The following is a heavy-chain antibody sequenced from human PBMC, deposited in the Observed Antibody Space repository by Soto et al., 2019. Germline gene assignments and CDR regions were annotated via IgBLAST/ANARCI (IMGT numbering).Heavy chain of an antibody. V-gene: IGHV3-30-3*01. CDR1: GFTFSSYA. J-gene: IGHJ4*02. CDR2: ISYDGSNK. CDR3: ARAAYYYDSSGYYHFDY. D-gene: IGHD3-22*01. Sequence: QVQLVESGGGVVQPGRSLRLSCAASGFTFSSYAMHWVRQAPGKGLEWVAVISYDGSNKYYADSVKGRFTSSRDNSKNTLYLQMNSLRAEDTAVYYCARAAYYYDSSGYYHFDYWGQGTLVTVSS.